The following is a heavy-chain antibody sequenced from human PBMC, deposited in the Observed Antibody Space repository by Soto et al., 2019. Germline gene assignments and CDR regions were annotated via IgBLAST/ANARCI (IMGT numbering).Heavy chain of an antibody. Sequence: PSETLSLTCTISGGFISGYYWTWIRQSPWKGLEYIGYIYHGSTYYNPSLKSRVTISVDRSKNQFSLKLSSVTAADTAVYYCARAGGLGAVAVDYWGQGTPVTVSS. CDR3: ARAGGLGAVAVDY. CDR1: GGFISGYY. D-gene: IGHD6-19*01. J-gene: IGHJ4*02. V-gene: IGHV4-59*12. CDR2: IYHGST.